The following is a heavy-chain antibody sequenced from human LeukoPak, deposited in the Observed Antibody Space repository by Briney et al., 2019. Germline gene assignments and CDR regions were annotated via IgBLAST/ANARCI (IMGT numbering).Heavy chain of an antibody. D-gene: IGHD3-3*01. J-gene: IGHJ4*02. CDR2: ISGSGGST. V-gene: IGHV3-23*01. CDR1: GFTFGSYA. Sequence: GGSLRLSCAASGFTFGSYAMSWVRQAPGKGLEWVSAISGSGGSTYYADSVKGRFTISRDNSKNTLYLQMNSLRAEDTAVYYCAKDGGLEWLTNFDYWGQGTLVTVSS. CDR3: AKDGGLEWLTNFDY.